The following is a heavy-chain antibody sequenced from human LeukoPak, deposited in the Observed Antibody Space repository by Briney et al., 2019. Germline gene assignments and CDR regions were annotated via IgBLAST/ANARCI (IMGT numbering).Heavy chain of an antibody. V-gene: IGHV4-59*11. CDR2: IYYSGGT. D-gene: IGHD1-14*01. CDR3: ARDQNPTK. J-gene: IGHJ4*02. Sequence: SSETLSLTCTVSGGSISGHYWSWFRQSPGKGLEWIGYIYYSGGTEYNPSLKSRVNMSVDTSKNQFSLKVTSVTAADTAVYYCARDQNPTKWGQGALVTISS. CDR1: GGSISGHY.